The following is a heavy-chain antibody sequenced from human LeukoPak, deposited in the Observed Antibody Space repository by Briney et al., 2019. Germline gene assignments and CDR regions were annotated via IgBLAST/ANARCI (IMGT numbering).Heavy chain of an antibody. CDR3: ARAESAYGDSLDY. CDR1: GGSFSGYY. CDR2: INHSGST. J-gene: IGHJ4*02. D-gene: IGHD4-17*01. Sequence: PSETLSLTCAVYGGSFSGYYWSWIRQPPGKGLEWIGEINHSGSTNYNPSLKSRVTISVDTSKNQFSLKLSSVTAADTAVYYCARAESAYGDSLDYRGQGTLVTVSS. V-gene: IGHV4-34*01.